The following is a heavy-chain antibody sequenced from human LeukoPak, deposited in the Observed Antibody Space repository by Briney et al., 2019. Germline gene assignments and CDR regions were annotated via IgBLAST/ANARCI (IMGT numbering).Heavy chain of an antibody. V-gene: IGHV1-8*01. CDR1: GYTFTSYD. Sequence: ASVKVSCKASGYTFTSYDINWVRQATGQGLEWMGWMNPNSGNTGYAQKFQGRVTITTDESMSTAYMELSSLRSEDTAVYYCARDGGIAARPHYYYYMDVWGKGTTVTVSS. CDR2: MNPNSGNT. CDR3: ARDGGIAARPHYYYYMDV. J-gene: IGHJ6*03. D-gene: IGHD6-6*01.